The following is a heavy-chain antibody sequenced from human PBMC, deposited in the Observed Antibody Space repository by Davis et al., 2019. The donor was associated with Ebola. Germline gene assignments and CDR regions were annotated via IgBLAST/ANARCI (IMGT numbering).Heavy chain of an antibody. D-gene: IGHD3-10*01. CDR1: GFTFTSSA. V-gene: IGHV1-58*01. CDR2: IVVGSGNT. J-gene: IGHJ6*02. Sequence: AASVKVSCKASGFTFTSSAVQWVRQARGQRLEWIGWIVVGSGNTNYAQKFQERVTITRDMSTSTAYMELSSLRSEDTAVYYCARDWVVQGVHPLYGMDVWGQGTTVTVSS. CDR3: ARDWVVQGVHPLYGMDV.